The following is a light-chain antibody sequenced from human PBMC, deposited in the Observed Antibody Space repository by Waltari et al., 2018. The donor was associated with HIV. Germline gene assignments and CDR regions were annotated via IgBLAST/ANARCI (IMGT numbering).Light chain of an antibody. V-gene: IGKV1-9*01. CDR3: QQLNSYLFT. Sequence: DIQLTQSPSFLSASVGHRVTITCRASPGIRSYLAWYQQKPGKAPKLLIYAASTLQSGVTSRFSGSGSGTEFTLTISSLQPEDFATYYCQQLNSYLFTFGQGTRLEIK. J-gene: IGKJ5*01. CDR2: AAS. CDR1: PGIRSY.